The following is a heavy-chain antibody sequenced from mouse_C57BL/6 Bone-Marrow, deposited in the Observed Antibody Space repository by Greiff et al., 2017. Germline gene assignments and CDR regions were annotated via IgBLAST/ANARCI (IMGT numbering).Heavy chain of an antibody. J-gene: IGHJ3*01. V-gene: IGHV10-3*01. Sequence: EVQGVESGGGLVQPTGSLKLSCAASGFTFNTYAMHWVRQAPGKGLEWVARIRSKSSNYATYYADSVKDRFTISRDNSQSMLYLKMNHLKTEDTAMYYCVREDYRAWFAYWGQGTLVTVSA. CDR2: IRSKSSNYAT. CDR1: GFTFNTYA. CDR3: VREDYRAWFAY. D-gene: IGHD2-14*01.